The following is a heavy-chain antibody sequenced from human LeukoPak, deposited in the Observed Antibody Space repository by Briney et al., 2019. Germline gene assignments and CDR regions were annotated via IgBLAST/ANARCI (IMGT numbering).Heavy chain of an antibody. CDR2: IYYRGST. CDR1: GGSVDSGGYY. V-gene: IGHV4-31*03. J-gene: IGHJ4*02. CDR3: ARAPEGFGQYYFDY. D-gene: IGHD3/OR15-3a*01. Sequence: PSQTLSLTCIVSGGSVDSGGYYWSWIRQHPGKGLEWIGYIYYRGSTYYSPSLKSRLAISLDTSKNQFSLKLSSVTAADTAVYYCARAPEGFGQYYFDYWGQGTLVTVSS.